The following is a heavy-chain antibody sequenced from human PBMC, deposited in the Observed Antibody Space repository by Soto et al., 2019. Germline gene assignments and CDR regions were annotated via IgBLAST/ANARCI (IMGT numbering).Heavy chain of an antibody. CDR1: GFTFSFYE. D-gene: IGHD4-17*01. J-gene: IGHJ6*02. V-gene: IGHV3-48*03. Sequence: PGGSLRLSCAGSGFTFSFYEMSWVRQAPGKGLEWVSYISSGGSTMYYADSVKGRFTISRDNAKNSLYLQMNSLRAEDTAVYYCARDGYGDPYFYSGMDVWGQGTTVTVSS. CDR3: ARDGYGDPYFYSGMDV. CDR2: ISSGGSTM.